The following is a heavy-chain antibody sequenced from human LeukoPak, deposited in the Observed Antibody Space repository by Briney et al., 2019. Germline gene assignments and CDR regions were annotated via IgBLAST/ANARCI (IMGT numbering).Heavy chain of an antibody. CDR3: ARGPPPNGGWFWYFDL. D-gene: IGHD6-19*01. CDR2: IKQDGGEK. V-gene: IGHV3-7*01. Sequence: PGGSLRLSCAASGFTFSSYWMSWVRQAPGKGLEWVANIKQDGGEKYYVDSVKGRFTISRDNAKNSLYLQMNTLRAEDTAVYYCARGPPPNGGWFWYFDLWGRGTLVTVSS. J-gene: IGHJ2*01. CDR1: GFTFSSYW.